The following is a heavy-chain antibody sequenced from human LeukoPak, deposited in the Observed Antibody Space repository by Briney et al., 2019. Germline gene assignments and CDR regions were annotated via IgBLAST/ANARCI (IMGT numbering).Heavy chain of an antibody. CDR3: ARTPDYYDSTEHFDY. Sequence: SETLSLTCSLSNKSISSYYWNWIRQSPGMGLEWIGYIYDSGSTNYNPSLKSRVTISLDTSKNQFSLKLSSVTAADTAVYYCARTPDYYDSTEHFDYWGQGTLVTVSS. J-gene: IGHJ4*02. D-gene: IGHD3-22*01. V-gene: IGHV4-59*01. CDR1: NKSISSYY. CDR2: IYDSGST.